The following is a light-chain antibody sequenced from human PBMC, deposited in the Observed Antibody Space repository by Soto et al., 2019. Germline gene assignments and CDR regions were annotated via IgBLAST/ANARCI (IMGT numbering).Light chain of an antibody. J-gene: IGKJ4*01. V-gene: IGKV3-20*01. CDR2: GAS. Sequence: EIVLTQSPGTLSLSPGERATLSCRASQSVSSSYLAWYQQKHGQAPRLLSYGASSRATGIPDRFSGSGSGTDFTLTISRLESEDFAVYYCHQYNSSPLTFGGGTKVEIK. CDR1: QSVSSSY. CDR3: HQYNSSPLT.